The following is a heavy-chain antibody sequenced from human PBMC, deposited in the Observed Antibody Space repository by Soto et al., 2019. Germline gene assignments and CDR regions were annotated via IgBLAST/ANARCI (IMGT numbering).Heavy chain of an antibody. Sequence: GGSLRLSCAASGFTFSDYYMSWIRQAPGKGLEWVSYISSSSSYTNYADSVKGRFTISRDNAKNSLYLQMNSLRAEDTAVYYCARGYSSSWYVNYYYGMDVWGQGTTVTVSS. CDR3: ARGYSSSWYVNYYYGMDV. D-gene: IGHD6-13*01. V-gene: IGHV3-11*03. CDR2: ISSSSSYT. CDR1: GFTFSDYY. J-gene: IGHJ6*02.